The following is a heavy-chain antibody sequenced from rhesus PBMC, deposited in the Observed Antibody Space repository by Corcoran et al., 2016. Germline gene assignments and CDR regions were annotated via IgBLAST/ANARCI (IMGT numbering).Heavy chain of an antibody. CDR3: ARDRRFSSGWLFDY. J-gene: IGHJ4*01. V-gene: IGHV4-73*01. D-gene: IGHD6-31*01. CDR2: IYGTSAST. Sequence: QVQLQQWGEGLVKPSETLSLTCAVYGGSISGYYYWSWIRQPQGKGLEWIGYIYGTSASTNYNPSLKNRVTISKDTSKIQFSLKLSSVTAADTAVYYCARDRRFSSGWLFDYWGQGVLVTVSS. CDR1: GGSISGYYY.